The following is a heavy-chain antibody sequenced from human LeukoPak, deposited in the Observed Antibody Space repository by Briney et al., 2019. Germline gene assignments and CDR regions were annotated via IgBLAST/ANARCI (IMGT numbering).Heavy chain of an antibody. D-gene: IGHD6-19*01. Sequence: GGSLRLSCSASGFIFSNYAMHWVRQAPGKGLEYVSAISSNGGSTYYADSVKGRFTISRDNSKSTLYLQMSSLRAEDTAVYYCVKGKGIAVTSLDYWGQGTLVTVSS. CDR3: VKGKGIAVTSLDY. V-gene: IGHV3-64D*06. J-gene: IGHJ4*02. CDR1: GFIFSNYA. CDR2: ISSNGGST.